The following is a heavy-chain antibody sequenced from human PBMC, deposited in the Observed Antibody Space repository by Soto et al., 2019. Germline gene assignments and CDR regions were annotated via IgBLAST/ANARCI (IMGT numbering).Heavy chain of an antibody. Sequence: QVQLQQWGAGLLKPSETLSLTCAVYSGSFSGHYWSWIRQPPGKDPEWIGEIYHGLSIVYNPSLKSRVTISGDSSKNQFSLKLSSVTAADTAVYYCARHGGYFFDYWGQGTLVTVSS. V-gene: IGHV4-34*01. D-gene: IGHD3-16*01. CDR1: SGSFSGHY. J-gene: IGHJ4*02. CDR3: ARHGGYFFDY. CDR2: IYHGLSI.